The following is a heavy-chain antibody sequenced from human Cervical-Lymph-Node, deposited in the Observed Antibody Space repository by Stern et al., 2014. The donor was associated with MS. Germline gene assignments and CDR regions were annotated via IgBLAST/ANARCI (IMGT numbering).Heavy chain of an antibody. CDR2: INPSGGST. D-gene: IGHD6-19*01. CDR1: GYTFTSYY. J-gene: IGHJ6*02. CDR3: AREVAGHRLGMMDV. Sequence: VQLVESGAEVKKPGASVKVSCKASGYTFTSYYMHWGRQAPGQGLEWMGRINPSGGSTSYAQKFQGRVTMTRDTSTSTVYMELRSLRSEDTAVYYCAREVAGHRLGMMDVWGQGTTVTVSS. V-gene: IGHV1-46*01.